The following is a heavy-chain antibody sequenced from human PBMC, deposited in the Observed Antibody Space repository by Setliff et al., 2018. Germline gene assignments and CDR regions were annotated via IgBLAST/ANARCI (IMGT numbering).Heavy chain of an antibody. J-gene: IGHJ6*02. CDR1: GGTFSSYA. CDR2: IIPILGIA. V-gene: IGHV1-69*10. Sequence: GASVKVSCKASGGTFSSYAISWVRQAPGQGLEWMGGIIPILGIANYAQKFQGRVTITADKSTSTAYMGLSSLRSEDTAVYYCARREMATIVDYYYYGMDVWGQGTTVTVSS. D-gene: IGHD5-12*01. CDR3: ARREMATIVDYYYYGMDV.